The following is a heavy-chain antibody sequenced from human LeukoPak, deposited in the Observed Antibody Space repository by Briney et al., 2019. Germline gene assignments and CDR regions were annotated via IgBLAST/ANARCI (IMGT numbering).Heavy chain of an antibody. CDR3: TRYSSSDNWFDP. CDR2: IRNKANSYAT. V-gene: IGHV3-73*01. J-gene: IGHJ5*02. D-gene: IGHD6-6*01. Sequence: GGSLRLSCAASGFTFSGSAMHWVRQASGKGLEWVGRIRNKANSYATAYTASVKGRFTISRDDSKNTAYQQMNSLKTEDTAVYYCTRYSSSDNWFDPWGQGTLVTVSS. CDR1: GFTFSGSA.